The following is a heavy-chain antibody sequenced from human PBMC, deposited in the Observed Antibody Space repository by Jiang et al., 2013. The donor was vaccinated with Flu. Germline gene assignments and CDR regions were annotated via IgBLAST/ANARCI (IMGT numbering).Heavy chain of an antibody. CDR2: IYYSGST. CDR1: GGSISSYY. CDR3: ARDYGDPSGYYYYGMDV. V-gene: IGHV4-59*01. J-gene: IGHJ6*02. D-gene: IGHD4-17*01. Sequence: LLKPSETLSLTCTVSGGSISSYYWSWIRQPPGKGLEWIGYIYYSGSTNYNPSLKSRVTVSVDTSKNQFSLKLSSVTAADTAVYYCARDYGDPSGYYYYGMDVWGQGTTVTVSS.